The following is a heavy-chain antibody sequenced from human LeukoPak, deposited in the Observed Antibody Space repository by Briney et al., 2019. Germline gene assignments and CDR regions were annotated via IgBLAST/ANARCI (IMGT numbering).Heavy chain of an antibody. CDR3: ARWPTFGERNYFDY. CDR1: GGSISSSNYY. CDR2: IYYSGST. J-gene: IGHJ4*02. V-gene: IGHV4-39*01. Sequence: PSETLSLTCTVSGGSISSSNYYWGWIRQPPGKGLEWIGSIYYSGSTYYNPSLKSRVTISVDRSKNQFSLKLSSVTAADTAAYYCARWPTFGERNYFDYWGQGTLVTVSS. D-gene: IGHD3-10*01.